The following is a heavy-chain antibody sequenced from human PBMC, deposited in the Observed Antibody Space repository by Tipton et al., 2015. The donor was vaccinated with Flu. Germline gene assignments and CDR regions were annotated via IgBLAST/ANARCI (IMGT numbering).Heavy chain of an antibody. J-gene: IGHJ4*02. Sequence: TLSLTCAVSGDSISSDYYWAWIRQFPGKGLEWIGTVARTGDSIYNPSLKSRVTLSIDTSKNQFSLKMKFVTATDMAVYYCARHTGDSVRGVIDYWGQGTLVTVSS. V-gene: IGHV4-38-2*01. CDR3: ARHTGDSVRGVIDY. D-gene: IGHD3-10*02. CDR2: VARTGDS. CDR1: GDSISSDYY.